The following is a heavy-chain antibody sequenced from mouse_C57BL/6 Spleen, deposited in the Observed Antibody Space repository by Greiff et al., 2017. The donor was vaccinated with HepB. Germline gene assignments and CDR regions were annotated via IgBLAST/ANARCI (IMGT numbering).Heavy chain of an antibody. Sequence: EVQGVESGEGLVKPGGSLKLSCAASGFTFSSYAMSWVRQTPEKRLEWVAYISSGGDYIYYADTVKGRFTISRDNARNTLYLQMSSLKSEDTAMYYCTRADYDGDWYFDVWGTGTTVTVSS. CDR1: GFTFSSYA. J-gene: IGHJ1*03. CDR2: ISSGGDYI. D-gene: IGHD2-4*01. V-gene: IGHV5-9-1*02. CDR3: TRADYDGDWYFDV.